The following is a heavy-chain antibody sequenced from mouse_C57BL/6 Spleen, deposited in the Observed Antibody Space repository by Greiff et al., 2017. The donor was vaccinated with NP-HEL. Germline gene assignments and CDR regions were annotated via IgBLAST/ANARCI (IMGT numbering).Heavy chain of an antibody. V-gene: IGHV1-69*01. D-gene: IGHD1-1*01. Sequence: QVQLQQPGAELVMPGASVKLSFKASGYTFTSYWMHWVKQRPGQGLEWIGEIDPSDSYTNYNQKFKGKSTLTVDKSSSTAYMQLSSLTSEDSAVYYCARRGGTVVPFDYWGQGTTLTVSS. J-gene: IGHJ2*01. CDR3: ARRGGTVVPFDY. CDR1: GYTFTSYW. CDR2: IDPSDSYT.